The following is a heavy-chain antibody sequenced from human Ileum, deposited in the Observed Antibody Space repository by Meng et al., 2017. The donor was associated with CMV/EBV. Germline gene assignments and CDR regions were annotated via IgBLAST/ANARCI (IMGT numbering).Heavy chain of an antibody. Sequence: GESLKISCAASGFTFTNYWLRWVRQAPGKGLEWVATIKEDGSEKYYLDSVKGRFTIFSDNAKNSLYLQMNSLRAEDTAVYYCARGGSTSFDYWGQGTLVTVSS. D-gene: IGHD2-2*01. V-gene: IGHV3-7*01. CDR2: IKEDGSEK. J-gene: IGHJ4*02. CDR3: ARGGSTSFDY. CDR1: GFTFTNYW.